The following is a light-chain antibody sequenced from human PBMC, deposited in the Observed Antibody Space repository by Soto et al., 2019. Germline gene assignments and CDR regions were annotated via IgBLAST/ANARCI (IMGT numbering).Light chain of an antibody. CDR1: SSNIGAGYD. J-gene: IGLJ1*01. Sequence: QSVLTHPPAGSGAPGQRVTISCTGSSSNIGAGYDVHWYQQLPGTAPKLLIYANINRPSGVPDRFSGSKSGTSASLAITGIQAEHEPDYSWQAWDDSLNGHYVFGTRTK. CDR2: ANI. CDR3: QAWDDSLNGHYV. V-gene: IGLV1-40*01.